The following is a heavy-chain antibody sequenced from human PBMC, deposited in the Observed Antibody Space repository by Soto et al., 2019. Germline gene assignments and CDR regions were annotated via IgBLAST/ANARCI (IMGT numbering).Heavy chain of an antibody. Sequence: GESLKISCKGSGYSFTSYWIGWVRQMPGKGLEWMGIIYPGDSDTRYSLSFQGQVTISADKSISTAYLQWSSLKASDTAMYYCARLRYCSGGSCPRSTYFDYWGQGTLVTVSS. J-gene: IGHJ4*02. CDR3: ARLRYCSGGSCPRSTYFDY. D-gene: IGHD2-15*01. V-gene: IGHV5-51*01. CDR1: GYSFTSYW. CDR2: IYPGDSDT.